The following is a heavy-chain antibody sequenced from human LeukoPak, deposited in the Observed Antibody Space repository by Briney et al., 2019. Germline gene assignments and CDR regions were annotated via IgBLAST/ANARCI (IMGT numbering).Heavy chain of an antibody. D-gene: IGHD4-11*01. V-gene: IGHV1-58*02. CDR3: AADLTVTHYYYYDMDV. CDR1: GFTFTSSA. J-gene: IGHJ6*02. Sequence: GASVKVSCKASGFTFTSSAMQWVRQARGQRLEWIGWIVVGSGNTNYAQKFQERVTITRDMSTSTAYMELSSLRSEDTAVYYCAADLTVTHYYYYDMDVWGQGTTVTVSS. CDR2: IVVGSGNT.